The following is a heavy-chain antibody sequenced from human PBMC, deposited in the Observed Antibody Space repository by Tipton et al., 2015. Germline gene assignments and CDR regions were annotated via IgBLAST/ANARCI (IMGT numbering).Heavy chain of an antibody. J-gene: IGHJ3*02. CDR2: IYYSGSA. V-gene: IGHV4-39*01. Sequence: TLSLTCTVSGGSISSSSYYWGWIRQPPGKGLEWIGNIYYSGSAYYNPSLKSRVTISVDTSKNQFSLKLSSVSAADTAVYYCARHRDTAHDFDIWGQGTMVTVSS. CDR3: ARHRDTAHDFDI. CDR1: GGSISSSSYY. D-gene: IGHD5-18*01.